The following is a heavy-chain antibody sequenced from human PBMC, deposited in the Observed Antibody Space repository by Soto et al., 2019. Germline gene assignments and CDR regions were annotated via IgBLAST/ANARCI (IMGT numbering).Heavy chain of an antibody. V-gene: IGHV4-39*01. D-gene: IGHD2-15*01. CDR1: CGSIRSSSYY. CDR2: IYYSGST. Sequence: QLQLQESGPGLVKPSETLSLTCTVSCGSIRSSSYYWGWIRQPPGKGLEWIGSIYYSGSTYYNPSLKSRVPISVDTSKNQFSLTLSSVTAADTAVYYCARHTPAISISDHWGQGTMVTVSS. CDR3: ARHTPAISISDH. J-gene: IGHJ4*02.